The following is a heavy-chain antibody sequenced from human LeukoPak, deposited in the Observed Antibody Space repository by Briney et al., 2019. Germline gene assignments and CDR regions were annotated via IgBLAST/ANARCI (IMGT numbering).Heavy chain of an antibody. V-gene: IGHV3-23*01. CDR3: ARAPSNYYDSSGYSEYYFDY. Sequence: GGSLRLSCADSGFTFDSYAMGWVRQAPGKGLEWVSAISGSGGITYYADSVKGRFTVSRDNSRNTLYLQMNSLRAEDTAVYYCARAPSNYYDSSGYSEYYFDYWGQGTLVTVSS. CDR2: ISGSGGIT. D-gene: IGHD3-22*01. CDR1: GFTFDSYA. J-gene: IGHJ4*02.